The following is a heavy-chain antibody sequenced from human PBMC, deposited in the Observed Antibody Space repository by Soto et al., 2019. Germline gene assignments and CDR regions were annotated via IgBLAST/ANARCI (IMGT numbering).Heavy chain of an antibody. CDR2: VYYTGST. V-gene: IGHV4-59*08. CDR1: GGSISTFY. CDR3: ARTVLGPDLLADSFVDYYYYMDV. Sequence: PSETLSLTCTVSGGSISTFYWSWLRQPPGKGLEWIGYVYYTGSTSYNPSLKRRVTFSADSSRGQFSLRLNSVTAADTAVYYCARTVLGPDLLADSFVDYYYYMDVWGQGTTVTVSS. D-gene: IGHD3-9*01. J-gene: IGHJ6*03.